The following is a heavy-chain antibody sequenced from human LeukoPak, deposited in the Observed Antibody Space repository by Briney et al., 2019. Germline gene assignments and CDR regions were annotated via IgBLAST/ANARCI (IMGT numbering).Heavy chain of an antibody. V-gene: IGHV1-69*06. Sequence: SVKVSCKASGGTFSSYAISWVRQAPGQGLEWMGGIIPIFGTANYAQKFQGRVTITADKSTSTAYMELSSLRSEDTAVYYCARQRGPLYYYYYMDVWGKGTTVTVSS. CDR3: ARQRGPLYYYYYMDV. CDR2: IIPIFGTA. CDR1: GGTFSSYA. D-gene: IGHD6-25*01. J-gene: IGHJ6*03.